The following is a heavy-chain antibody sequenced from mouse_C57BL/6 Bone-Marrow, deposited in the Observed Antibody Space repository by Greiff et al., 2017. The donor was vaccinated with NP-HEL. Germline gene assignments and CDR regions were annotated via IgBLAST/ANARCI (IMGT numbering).Heavy chain of an antibody. CDR3: AREGGLRRRTYAMDC. CDR1: GFTFSDYY. V-gene: IGHV5-16*01. D-gene: IGHD2-4*01. Sequence: EVQVVESEGGLVQPGSSMKLSCTASGFTFSDYYMAWVRQVPEKGLEWVANINYDGSSTYYLDSLKSRFIISRDNAKNILYLQMSSLESEDTATYYCAREGGLRRRTYAMDCWGEGTSVTVSS. J-gene: IGHJ4*01. CDR2: INYDGSST.